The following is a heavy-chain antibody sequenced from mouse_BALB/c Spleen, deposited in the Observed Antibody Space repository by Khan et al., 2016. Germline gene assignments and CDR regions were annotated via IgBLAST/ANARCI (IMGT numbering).Heavy chain of an antibody. CDR3: ARGGAY. J-gene: IGHJ3*01. CDR1: GYTFTNYG. D-gene: IGHD1-1*02. V-gene: IGHV9-3*02. Sequence: QIQLVQSGPELKKPGETVKISCKASGYTFTNYGMNWVKQAPGKGLKWMGWINTNTGEPTYAEEFKGRFAFSLETSASTAYLQINNLKNEDTATCFWARGGAYWGQGTLVTVAS. CDR2: INTNTGEP.